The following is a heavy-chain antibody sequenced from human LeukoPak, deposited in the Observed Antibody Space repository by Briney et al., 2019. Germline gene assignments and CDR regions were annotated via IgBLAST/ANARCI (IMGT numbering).Heavy chain of an antibody. J-gene: IGHJ4*02. V-gene: IGHV4-39*01. D-gene: IGHD2-2*01. CDR3: ASPLCSSTSCYETPFDY. CDR1: GGSISSSSYY. CDR2: IYYSGST. Sequence: GSLRLSCTVSGGSISSSSYYWGWVRQPPGKGLEWIGSIYYSGSTYYNPSLKSRVTISVDTSKNQFSLKLSSVTAADTAVYYCASPLCSSTSCYETPFDYWGQGTLVTVSS.